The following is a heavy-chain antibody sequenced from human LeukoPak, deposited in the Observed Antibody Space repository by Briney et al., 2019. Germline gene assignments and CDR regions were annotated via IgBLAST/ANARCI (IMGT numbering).Heavy chain of an antibody. CDR1: GGSFSGYY. D-gene: IGHD6-13*01. CDR2: IDTSGNT. J-gene: IGHJ2*01. Sequence: SGTLSLTCAVYGGSFSGYYWSWIRQPAGKGLEWIGRIDTSGNTNYKPSLKSRVTMSVDTSKNQFSLKLSSVTAADTAVYYCARVSSSWYQDWYFDLWGRGTLVTVSS. CDR3: ARVSSSWYQDWYFDL. V-gene: IGHV4-59*10.